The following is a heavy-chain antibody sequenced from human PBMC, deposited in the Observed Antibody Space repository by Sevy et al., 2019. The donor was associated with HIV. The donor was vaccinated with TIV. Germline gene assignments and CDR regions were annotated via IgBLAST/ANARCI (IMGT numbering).Heavy chain of an antibody. J-gene: IGHJ4*02. Sequence: GGFLRLSCAASGFTFSSYWMHWVRQAPGKGLVWVSRINSDGSSTSSADSVKGRFTISRDNAKNTLYLQMNSLRDEDTAVYYCARDSYYYDSSADYWGQGTLVTVSS. CDR1: GFTFSSYW. CDR3: ARDSYYYDSSADY. D-gene: IGHD3-22*01. V-gene: IGHV3-74*01. CDR2: INSDGSST.